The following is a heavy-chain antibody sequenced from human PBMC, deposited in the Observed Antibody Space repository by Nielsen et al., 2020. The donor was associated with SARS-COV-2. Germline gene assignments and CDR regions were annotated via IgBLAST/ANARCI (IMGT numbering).Heavy chain of an antibody. CDR1: GGSFSGYY. J-gene: IGHJ3*02. V-gene: IGHV4-34*01. CDR2: INHSGST. CDR3: ARAIGDSSGYYYFLAFEI. Sequence: SETLSLTCAVYGGSFSGYYWSWIRQPPGKGLEWIGEINHSGSTNYNPSLKSRVTISVDTSKNQFSLKLSSVTAADTAVYYCARAIGDSSGYYYFLAFEIWGQGTMVTVSS. D-gene: IGHD3-22*01.